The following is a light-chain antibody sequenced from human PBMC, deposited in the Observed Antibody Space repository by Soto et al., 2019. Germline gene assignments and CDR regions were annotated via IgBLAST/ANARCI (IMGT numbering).Light chain of an antibody. Sequence: DVQMTQSPSTLSASVGDRVTITCRASRSVGYWLAWYQQKPGKAPQFLIYDASNLHDGVPSRFSGSGSGTEFTLTISSLQPDDFATYYCQHYNSYSEAFGQGTKVDIK. CDR1: RSVGYW. J-gene: IGKJ1*01. V-gene: IGKV1-5*01. CDR3: QHYNSYSEA. CDR2: DAS.